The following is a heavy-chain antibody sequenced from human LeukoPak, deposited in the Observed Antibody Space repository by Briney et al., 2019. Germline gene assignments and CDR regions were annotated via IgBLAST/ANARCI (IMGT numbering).Heavy chain of an antibody. CDR2: INSDGSST. CDR3: AREGGSSSWWWNNWFDP. Sequence: GGSLRLSCAASGFTFSSYWMHWVRQAPGKRLVWVSRINSDGSSTSYADSVKGRFTISRDNAKNTLYLQMNSLRAEDTAVYYCAREGGSSSWWWNNWFDPWGQGTLVTVSS. D-gene: IGHD6-13*01. J-gene: IGHJ5*02. CDR1: GFTFSSYW. V-gene: IGHV3-74*01.